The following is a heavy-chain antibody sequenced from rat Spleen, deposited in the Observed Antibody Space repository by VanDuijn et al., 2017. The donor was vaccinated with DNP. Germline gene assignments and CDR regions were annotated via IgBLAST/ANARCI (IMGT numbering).Heavy chain of an antibody. CDR2: ISYDGVHA. CDR1: GFTFSDYY. V-gene: IGHV5-20*01. J-gene: IGHJ1*01. Sequence: EVQLVESGGGLVQPGRSLKLSCAASGFTFSDYYMAWVRQAPTKGLEWVASISYDGVHAYYRGSVKGRFTISRDNAKSSLYLQMDSLRSEDTATYYCARRGYYGSYWYFDFWGPGTMVTVSS. CDR3: ARRGYYGSYWYFDF. D-gene: IGHD1-6*01.